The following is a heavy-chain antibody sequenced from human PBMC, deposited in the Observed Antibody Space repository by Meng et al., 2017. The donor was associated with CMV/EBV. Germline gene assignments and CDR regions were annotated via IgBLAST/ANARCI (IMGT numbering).Heavy chain of an antibody. CDR2: ISGSGGST. Sequence: GESLKISCAAPGFTFSSYAMSWVRQAPGKGLEWVSAISGSGGSTYYADSVKGRFTISRDNSKNTLYLQMNSLRAEDTAVYYCAKDKGEDDYSNEGGLIDYWGQGTLVTVSS. V-gene: IGHV3-23*01. CDR3: AKDKGEDDYSNEGGLIDY. J-gene: IGHJ4*02. D-gene: IGHD4-11*01. CDR1: GFTFSSYA.